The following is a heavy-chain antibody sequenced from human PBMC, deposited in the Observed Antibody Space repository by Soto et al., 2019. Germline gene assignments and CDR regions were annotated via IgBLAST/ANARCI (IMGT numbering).Heavy chain of an antibody. CDR3: ARAGFSYGHLLF. CDR1: GGPIKTGDYY. CDR2: VFYSGTT. J-gene: IGHJ4*02. D-gene: IGHD3-10*01. Sequence: QVQLKESGPGLVKPSETLSLTCNVSGGPIKTGDYYWNWIRQPPGKGLEWIGYVFYSGTTNYSPSLNRRAAISMDTSKNQFSLSLTSVTAADTAAYYCARAGFSYGHLLFWGQGIRVTVST. V-gene: IGHV4-30-4*01.